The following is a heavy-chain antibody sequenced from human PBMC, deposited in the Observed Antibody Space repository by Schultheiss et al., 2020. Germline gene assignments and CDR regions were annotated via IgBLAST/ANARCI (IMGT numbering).Heavy chain of an antibody. CDR3: AKVDWNDPTY. D-gene: IGHD1-1*01. J-gene: IGHJ4*02. V-gene: IGHV3-11*06. CDR2: ISGSSSHT. Sequence: GGSLRLSCAASGFTFSDYYMSWIRQAPGKGPEWLSFISGSSSHTNYADSVKGRFTISRDNAKNLLYLQLNSLRVEDTAMYYCAKVDWNDPTYWGQGALVTVSS. CDR1: GFTFSDYY.